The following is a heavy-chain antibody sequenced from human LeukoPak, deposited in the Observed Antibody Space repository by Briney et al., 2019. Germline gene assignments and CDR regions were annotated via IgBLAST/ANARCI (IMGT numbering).Heavy chain of an antibody. CDR1: GGSISSSSYY. V-gene: IGHV4-39*01. CDR2: IDDSGST. CDR3: ARLGIAAPRDV. J-gene: IGHJ6*04. D-gene: IGHD6-13*01. Sequence: PSETLSLTCTVSGGSISSSSYYWGWIRQPPGKGLEWIGRIDDSGSTYYNPSLKSRVTISVDTSKNQFSLKLSSVTAADAAVYYCARLGIAAPRDVWGKGTTVTVSS.